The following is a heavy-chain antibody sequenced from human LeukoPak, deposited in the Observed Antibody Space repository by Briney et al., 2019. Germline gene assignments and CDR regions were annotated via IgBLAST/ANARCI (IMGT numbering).Heavy chain of an antibody. CDR2: ISSSSSYI. CDR3: ARGLHAGDY. CDR1: GFTFSSYN. Sequence: GGSLRLSCAASGFTFSSYNMNWVRQAPGKGLEWVSSISSSSSYIYYADSGKGRLTISRDNAKNSLYLQMNSLKAEDTALYYCARGLHAGDYWGQGTLVTVSS. V-gene: IGHV3-21*01. J-gene: IGHJ4*02.